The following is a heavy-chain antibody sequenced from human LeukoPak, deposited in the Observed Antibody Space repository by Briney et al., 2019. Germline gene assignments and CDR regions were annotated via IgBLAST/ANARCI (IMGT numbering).Heavy chain of an antibody. CDR2: IRHDGSNK. CDR3: VLGTDYFDY. CDR1: GFPFRTYG. Sequence: GGSLRLSCAASGFPFRTYGMHWARQAPGKGLEWVAFIRHDGSNKFYADSVKGRFTISIDNSKKVLYVQMNSLRAEDTAVYYCVLGTDYFDYWGQGTLVTVSS. J-gene: IGHJ4*02. V-gene: IGHV3-30*02.